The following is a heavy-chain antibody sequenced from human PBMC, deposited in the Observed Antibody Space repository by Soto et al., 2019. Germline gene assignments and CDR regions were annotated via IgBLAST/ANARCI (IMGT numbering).Heavy chain of an antibody. CDR2: INAGNGNT. CDR3: ARTADYDIPTPWWYYYYYYGMDV. J-gene: IGHJ6*02. CDR1: GYTFTSYA. D-gene: IGHD3-9*01. Sequence: GASVKVSCKASGYTFTSYAMHWVRQAPGQRLEWMGWINAGNGNTKYSQKFQGRVTITRDTSASTAYMELSSLRSEDTAVYYCARTADYDIPTPWWYYYYYYGMDVWGQGTTVTVSS. V-gene: IGHV1-3*01.